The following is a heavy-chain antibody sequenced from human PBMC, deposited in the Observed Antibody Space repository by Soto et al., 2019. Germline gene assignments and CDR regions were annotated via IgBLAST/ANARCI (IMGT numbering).Heavy chain of an antibody. V-gene: IGHV4-30-4*08. J-gene: IGHJ5*01. D-gene: IGHD7-27*01. CDR3: ARGRYCLTGRCFPNWFDS. CDR2: IYKSATT. Sequence: SETLSLTCSVSGDSISNLDYFWAWIRQPPGQALEYIGYIYKSATTYYNPSFESRVAISVDTSKSQFSLNVTSVTAADSAVYFCARGRYCLTGRCFPNWFDSWGQGALVTVSS. CDR1: GDSISNLDYF.